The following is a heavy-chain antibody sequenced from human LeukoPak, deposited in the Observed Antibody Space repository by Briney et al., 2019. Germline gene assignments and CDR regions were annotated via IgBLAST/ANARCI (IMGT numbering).Heavy chain of an antibody. V-gene: IGHV3-30*18. Sequence: PGRSLRLSCAASGFTFSSYGMHWVRQAPGKGLEWVAVISYDGSNKYYADSVKGRFTISRDNSKNTLYLQMNSLRAEDTAVYYCAKDRDSSGLYDAFDIWSQGTMVTVSS. CDR1: GFTFSSYG. D-gene: IGHD3-22*01. J-gene: IGHJ3*02. CDR3: AKDRDSSGLYDAFDI. CDR2: ISYDGSNK.